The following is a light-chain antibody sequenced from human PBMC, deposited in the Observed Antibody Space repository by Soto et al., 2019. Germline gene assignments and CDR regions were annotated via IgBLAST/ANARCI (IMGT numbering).Light chain of an antibody. CDR1: SSDVGGYNY. CDR2: DVS. CDR3: SSYTRSTTRG. V-gene: IGLV2-14*01. Sequence: QSVLTQPASVSGSPGQSITISCTGTSSDVGGYNYVSWYQQHPGKAPKVMIYDVSDRPSGVSNRFSGSKSGNTASLTFSGLQAEDEGDYYCSSYTRSTTRGFGTGTKVTVL. J-gene: IGLJ1*01.